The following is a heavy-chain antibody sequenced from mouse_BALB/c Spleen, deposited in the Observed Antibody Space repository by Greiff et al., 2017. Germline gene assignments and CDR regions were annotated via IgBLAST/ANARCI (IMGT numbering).Heavy chain of an antibody. J-gene: IGHJ4*01. D-gene: IGHD1-1*01. Sequence: QVQLQQSGAELVKPGASVTLSCKASGYTFTSYYMYWVKQRPGQGLEWIGEINPSNGGTNFNEKFKSKATLTVDKSSSTAYMQLSSLTSEDSAVYYCTRWGITTVVANAMDCWGRGTSVTVSS. CDR1: GYTFTSYY. CDR3: TRWGITTVVANAMDC. CDR2: INPSNGGT. V-gene: IGHV1S81*02.